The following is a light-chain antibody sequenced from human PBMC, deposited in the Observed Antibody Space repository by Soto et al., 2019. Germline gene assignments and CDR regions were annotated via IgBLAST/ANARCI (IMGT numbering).Light chain of an antibody. Sequence: EIVMTQSPATLSVSPGERATLSCRASQSVSSSLASYQQKPGQAPRLLIYGASTRATGIPARFSGSGSGTDFTLTISSLQSEDFAVYYCQQYNNWLWTFGQGTKVEIK. V-gene: IGKV3-15*01. CDR1: QSVSSS. J-gene: IGKJ1*01. CDR3: QQYNNWLWT. CDR2: GAS.